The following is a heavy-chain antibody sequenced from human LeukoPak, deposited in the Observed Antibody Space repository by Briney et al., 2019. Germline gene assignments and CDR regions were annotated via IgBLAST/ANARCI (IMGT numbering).Heavy chain of an antibody. CDR2: IYYSGST. Sequence: SETLSLTCTVSGGSISSSSTYWGWIRQPPGKGLEWIGSIYYSGSTYYNPSLKSRVTISVDTSKNQFSLKLSSVTAADTAVYYCARHTAEKYNWFDRWGQGTLVTVSS. V-gene: IGHV4-39*07. CDR3: ARHTAEKYNWFDR. J-gene: IGHJ5*02. D-gene: IGHD5-24*01. CDR1: GGSISSSSTY.